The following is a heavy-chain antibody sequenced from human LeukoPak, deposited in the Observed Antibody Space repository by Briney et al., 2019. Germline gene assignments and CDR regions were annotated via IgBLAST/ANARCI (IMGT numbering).Heavy chain of an antibody. CDR1: GYTFTTYN. D-gene: IGHD3-22*01. CDR2: ISGYNGNT. CDR3: ARVRDSYDSSGYYGSSFDY. Sequence: GASVKVSCKASGYTFTTYNINWVRQAPGQGLEWMGWISGYNGNTNYAQKLQGRVTMTTDTSTSTAYMELRSLKSDDTAVYYCARVRDSYDSSGYYGSSFDYWGQGTLVTVSS. V-gene: IGHV1-18*01. J-gene: IGHJ4*02.